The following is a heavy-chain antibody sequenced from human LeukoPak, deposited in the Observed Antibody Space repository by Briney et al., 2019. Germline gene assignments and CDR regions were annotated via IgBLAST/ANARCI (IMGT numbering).Heavy chain of an antibody. CDR2: IYTSGST. V-gene: IGHV4-61*08. J-gene: IGHJ3*02. D-gene: IGHD2-2*01. CDR3: ALGDRMGPAAKTRLAFDI. CDR1: GGSISSGGYY. Sequence: SETLSLTCTVSGGSISSGGYYWSWIRQHPGKGLEWIGYIYTSGSTNYNPSLKSRVTISVDTSKNQFSLKLSSVTAADTAVYYCALGDRMGPAAKTRLAFDIWGQGTMVTVSS.